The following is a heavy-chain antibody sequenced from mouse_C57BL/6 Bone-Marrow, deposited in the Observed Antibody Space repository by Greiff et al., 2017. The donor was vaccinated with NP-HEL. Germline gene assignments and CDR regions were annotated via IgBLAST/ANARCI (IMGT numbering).Heavy chain of an antibody. Sequence: EVQLQQSGPELVKPGASVTISCKASGYTFTDYYMNWVKQSHGKSLEWIGDINPNNGGTSYNQKFKGKATLTVDKSSSTAYMELRSLTSEDSAVYYCARGNYVHYYAMDYWGQGTSVTVSS. CDR2: INPNNGGT. CDR3: ARGNYVHYYAMDY. CDR1: GYTFTDYY. D-gene: IGHD2-1*01. J-gene: IGHJ4*01. V-gene: IGHV1-26*01.